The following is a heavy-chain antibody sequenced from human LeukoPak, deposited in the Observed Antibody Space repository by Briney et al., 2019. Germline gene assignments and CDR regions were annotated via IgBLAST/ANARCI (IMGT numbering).Heavy chain of an antibody. CDR3: ARDSSGWFDP. CDR2: ISAYNGNT. J-gene: IGHJ5*02. CDR1: GYTFTRYY. D-gene: IGHD6-19*01. V-gene: IGHV1-18*04. Sequence: ASVKVSCKASGYTFTRYYMHWVRQAPGQGLEWMGWISAYNGNTNYAQKLQGRVTMTTDTSTSTAYMELRSLRSDDTAVYYCARDSSGWFDPWGQGTLVTVSS.